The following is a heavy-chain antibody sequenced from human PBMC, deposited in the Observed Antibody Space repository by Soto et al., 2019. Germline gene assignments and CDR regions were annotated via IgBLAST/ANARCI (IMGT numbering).Heavy chain of an antibody. CDR2: IIPFFGTA. V-gene: IGHV1-69*01. Sequence: QVQLVQSAAAVKKPGSSVKVSCKAFGGSFRSHTYNWVRQAPGLGLEWVGGIIPFFGTATYAQKFQGTVTITADESTSTAYMELRSLRSEDTAIYYCAGAHFDSSGYYPSEMNFWGQGTLVTVSS. D-gene: IGHD3-22*01. CDR1: GGSFRSHT. CDR3: AGAHFDSSGYYPSEMNF. J-gene: IGHJ4*02.